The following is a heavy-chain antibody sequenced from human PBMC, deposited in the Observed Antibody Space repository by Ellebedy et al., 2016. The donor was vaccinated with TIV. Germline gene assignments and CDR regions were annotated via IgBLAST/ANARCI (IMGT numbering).Heavy chain of an antibody. CDR2: IIPILGLA. Sequence: SVKVSXXASGGTFSSYAISWVRQAPGQGLEWMGRIIPILGLADYAQKFQGRVTISADKSKNTAYMELSGLRSEDTAVYYCASGCGADCYSDYWGQGTLVTVSS. V-gene: IGHV1-69*10. J-gene: IGHJ4*02. CDR3: ASGCGADCYSDY. CDR1: GGTFSSYA. D-gene: IGHD2-21*02.